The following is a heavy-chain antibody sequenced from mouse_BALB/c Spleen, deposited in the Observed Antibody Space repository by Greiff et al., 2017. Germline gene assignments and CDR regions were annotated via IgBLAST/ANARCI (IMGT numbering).Heavy chain of an antibody. D-gene: IGHD1-1*01. CDR2: ISSGGSYT. J-gene: IGHJ4*01. CDR3: ARDYYGSSYVGYAMDY. V-gene: IGHV5-9-4*01. CDR1: GFTFSSYA. Sequence: EVHLVESGGGLVKPGGSLKLSCAASGFTFSSYAMSWVRQSPEKRLEWVAEISSGGSYTYYPDTVTGRFTISRDNAKNTLYLEMSSLRSEDTAMYYCARDYYGSSYVGYAMDYWGQGTSVTVSS.